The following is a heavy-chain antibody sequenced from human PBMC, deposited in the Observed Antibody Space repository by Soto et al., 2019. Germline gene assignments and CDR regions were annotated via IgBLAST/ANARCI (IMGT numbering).Heavy chain of an antibody. V-gene: IGHV4-39*01. D-gene: IGHD2-2*01. Sequence: SETLSLTCSVSGGSITSTIDYWGWIRQSPGKGLELIGNIYYDGSTFYNPSLKSRVTIYVDTSKRQFSLRVSSVTAADTAFYYCARRGSASWRNWFHXWGHGTLLTVSX. CDR2: IYYDGST. CDR1: GGSITSTIDY. CDR3: ARRGSASWRNWFHX. J-gene: IGHJ5*01.